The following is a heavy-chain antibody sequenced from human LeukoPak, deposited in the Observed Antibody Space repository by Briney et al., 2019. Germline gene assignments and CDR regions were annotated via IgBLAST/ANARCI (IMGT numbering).Heavy chain of an antibody. D-gene: IGHD2-15*01. J-gene: IGHJ6*03. Sequence: GGSLRLSCAASGFTFSSYGMHWVRQAPGKGLEWVAFIRYDGSNKYYADSVKGRFTISRDNSKNTLYLQMNSLRAEDTAVYYCAKTATPRYYYYYMDVWGKGTTVTVSS. CDR3: AKTATPRYYYYYMDV. V-gene: IGHV3-30*02. CDR2: IRYDGSNK. CDR1: GFTFSSYG.